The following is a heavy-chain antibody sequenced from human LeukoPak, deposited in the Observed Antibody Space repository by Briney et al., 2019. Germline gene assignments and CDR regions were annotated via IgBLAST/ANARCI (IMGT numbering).Heavy chain of an antibody. CDR2: IYYSGST. J-gene: IGHJ4*02. CDR1: GGSIISSSYY. CDR3: ARRPNYGDYDGGFDY. D-gene: IGHD4-17*01. Sequence: PSETLSLTCTVSGGSIISSSYYWGWIRQPPGKGLEWIGSIYYSGSTYYNPSLKGRVTISVDTSKNQFSLKLSSVTAADTAMYYCARRPNYGDYDGGFDYWGQGTLVTVSS. V-gene: IGHV4-39*01.